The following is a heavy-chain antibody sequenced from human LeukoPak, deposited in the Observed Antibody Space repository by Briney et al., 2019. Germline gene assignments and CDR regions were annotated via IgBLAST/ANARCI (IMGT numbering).Heavy chain of an antibody. CDR3: ARAHEDHRSSDGLHI. Sequence: GGSLRLSCAASGFTFSNYGMHWVRQAPGKGLEWVAVIWYDGSNNYYADSVKGRFTISRDNAKNTLYLQMNTLRAEDTAVYYCARAHEDHRSSDGLHIGGQGTMVSVSS. J-gene: IGHJ3*02. CDR2: IWYDGSNN. CDR1: GFTFSNYG. D-gene: IGHD6-6*01. V-gene: IGHV3-33*01.